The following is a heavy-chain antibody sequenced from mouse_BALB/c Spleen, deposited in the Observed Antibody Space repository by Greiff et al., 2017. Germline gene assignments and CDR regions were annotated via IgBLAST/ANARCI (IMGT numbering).Heavy chain of an antibody. Sequence: LVKTGASVKISCKASGYSFTGYYMHWVKQSHGKSLEWIGYISCYNGATSYNQKFKGKATFTVDTSSSTAYMQFNSLTSEDSAVYYCARERNYGSSFWYFDVWGAGTTVTVSS. CDR1: GYSFTGYY. V-gene: IGHV1S34*01. CDR2: ISCYNGAT. CDR3: ARERNYGSSFWYFDV. J-gene: IGHJ1*01. D-gene: IGHD1-1*01.